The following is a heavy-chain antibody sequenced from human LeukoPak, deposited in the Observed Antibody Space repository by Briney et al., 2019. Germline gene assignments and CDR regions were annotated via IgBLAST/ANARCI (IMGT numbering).Heavy chain of an antibody. D-gene: IGHD5-12*01. CDR2: VYYSGST. V-gene: IGHV4-59*01. Sequence: SETLSLTCSVSGVSIKNYYWSWIREPPGRGLEWIGYVYYSGSTNYNPSLKSRVTISVDTSKNQFSLKLSSVTAADTAVYYCARSRGYSGYAYDAFDIWGQGTMVTVSS. J-gene: IGHJ3*02. CDR3: ARSRGYSGYAYDAFDI. CDR1: GVSIKNYY.